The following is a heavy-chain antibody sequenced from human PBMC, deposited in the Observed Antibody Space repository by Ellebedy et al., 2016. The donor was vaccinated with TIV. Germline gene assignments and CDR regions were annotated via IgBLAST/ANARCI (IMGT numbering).Heavy chain of an antibody. CDR1: GYTFSNYD. V-gene: IGHV1-8*01. J-gene: IGHJ1*01. D-gene: IGHD3-10*01. Sequence: ASVKVSXXASGYTFSNYDINWVRQATGQGLEWMGWMNPKNGETGYAQNFQGRVTMTRSTSITTAYMELTNLRSDDTAIYYCARTPRGGTIDHWGQGALVTVSS. CDR3: ARTPRGGTIDH. CDR2: MNPKNGET.